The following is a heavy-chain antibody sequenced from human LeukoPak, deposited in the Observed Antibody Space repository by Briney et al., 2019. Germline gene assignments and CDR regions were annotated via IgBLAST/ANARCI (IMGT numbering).Heavy chain of an antibody. Sequence: PSETLSLTCTVSGGSISSYYWSWIRQPPGKGLEWIGYIYHSGSTYYNPSLKSRVTISVDRSKNQFSLKLSSVTAADTAVYYCARGFTISYAFDIWGQGTMVTVSS. CDR3: ARGFTISYAFDI. CDR1: GGSISSYY. J-gene: IGHJ3*02. D-gene: IGHD3-3*01. V-gene: IGHV4-59*12. CDR2: IYHSGST.